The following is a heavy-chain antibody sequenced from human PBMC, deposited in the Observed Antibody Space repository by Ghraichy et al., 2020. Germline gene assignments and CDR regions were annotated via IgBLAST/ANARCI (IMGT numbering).Heavy chain of an antibody. D-gene: IGHD3-10*01. CDR1: GYTFTSYD. J-gene: IGHJ4*02. V-gene: IGHV1-8*01. CDR3: FGWKGAYGSGTTRET. Sequence: ASVKVSCKASGYTFTSYDINWVRQATGQGLEWMGWMNPNSGNTGYAQKFQGRVTMTRNTSISTAYMELSSLRSEDTAVYYCFGWKGAYGSGTTRETWGQGTLVTVSS. CDR2: MNPNSGNT.